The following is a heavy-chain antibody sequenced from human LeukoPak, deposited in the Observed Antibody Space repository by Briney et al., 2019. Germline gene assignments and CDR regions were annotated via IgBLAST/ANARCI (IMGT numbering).Heavy chain of an antibody. V-gene: IGHV1-2*02. CDR3: AIRAYCSGGSCYSGYHYYYGMDV. D-gene: IGHD2-15*01. Sequence: ASVKVSCKASGYTFTGYYMHWVRQAPGQGLEWMGWINPNSGGTNYAQKFQGRVTMTRDTSISTAYMELSRLRSGDTAVYYCAIRAYCSGGSCYSGYHYYYGMDVWGQGTTVTVSS. CDR1: GYTFTGYY. J-gene: IGHJ6*02. CDR2: INPNSGGT.